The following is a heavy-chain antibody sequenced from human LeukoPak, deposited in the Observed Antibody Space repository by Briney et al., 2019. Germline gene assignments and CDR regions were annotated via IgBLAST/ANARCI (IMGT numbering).Heavy chain of an antibody. J-gene: IGHJ4*02. V-gene: IGHV4-34*01. CDR3: ARGRNIVATTNFDY. Sequence: PSETLSHTFAVYGGSFSGYYWSWIRQPPGKGLEWIGEINHSGSTNYNPSLKSRVTISVDTSKNQFSLKLSSVTAADTAVYYCARGRNIVATTNFDYWGQGTLVTVSS. CDR2: INHSGST. D-gene: IGHD5-12*01. CDR1: GGSFSGYY.